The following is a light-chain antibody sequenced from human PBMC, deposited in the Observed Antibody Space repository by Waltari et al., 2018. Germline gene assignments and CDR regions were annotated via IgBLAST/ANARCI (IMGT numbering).Light chain of an antibody. CDR3: QKYNRPWT. CDR1: QHFHSW. CDR2: KAS. J-gene: IGKJ1*01. Sequence: DIQLAKSPSTVSASVGERVTITCRASQHFHSWLAWYQQKPGKAPKALIYKASNLHSGVPSRFSGSGFGTEFTLTISSLQPDDFATYYCQKYNRPWTFGQGTRVDIK. V-gene: IGKV1-5*03.